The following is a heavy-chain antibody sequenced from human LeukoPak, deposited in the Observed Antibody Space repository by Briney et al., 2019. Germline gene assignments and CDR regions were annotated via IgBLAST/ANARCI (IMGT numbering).Heavy chain of an antibody. Sequence: GRSLRLSCVASGFTFSSYAMHCVRQAPGKGLGWVAGTSYKGNNKFYADSVKGRFSISRDNSKNTLYLQMDSLRAEDTAVYYCAKGDNYYDSSGYYHVRALFDYWGQGALVTVSS. J-gene: IGHJ4*02. CDR2: TSYKGNNK. CDR1: GFTFSSYA. D-gene: IGHD3-22*01. CDR3: AKGDNYYDSSGYYHVRALFDY. V-gene: IGHV3-30*04.